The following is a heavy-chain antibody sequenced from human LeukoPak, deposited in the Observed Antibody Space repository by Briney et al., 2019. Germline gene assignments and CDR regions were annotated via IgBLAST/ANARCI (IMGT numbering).Heavy chain of an antibody. CDR1: GFTFSTFA. Sequence: GGSLRLSCAASGFTFSTFAMIWIRQPPGKGLEWVSSIFPSGGEIHYADSVRGRFTISRDNAKNSLYLQMNSLRAEDTAVYYCARSEVVIPFDYWGQGTLVTVSS. D-gene: IGHD3-22*01. CDR2: IFPSGGEI. CDR3: ARSEVVIPFDY. V-gene: IGHV3-21*01. J-gene: IGHJ4*02.